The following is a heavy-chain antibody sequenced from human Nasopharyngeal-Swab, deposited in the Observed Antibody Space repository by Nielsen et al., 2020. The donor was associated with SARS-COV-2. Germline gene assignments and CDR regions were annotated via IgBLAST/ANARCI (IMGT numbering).Heavy chain of an antibody. CDR3: ARAREKVGATNY. CDR1: GFTFSDYY. J-gene: IGHJ4*02. Sequence: GESPKISCAASGFTFSDYYMSWLRQAPGKGLEWVSYISSSGSTIYYADSVKGRFTISRDNAKNSLYLQMNSLRAEDTAVYYCARAREKVGATNYWGQGTLVTVSS. CDR2: ISSSGSTI. D-gene: IGHD1-26*01. V-gene: IGHV3-11*01.